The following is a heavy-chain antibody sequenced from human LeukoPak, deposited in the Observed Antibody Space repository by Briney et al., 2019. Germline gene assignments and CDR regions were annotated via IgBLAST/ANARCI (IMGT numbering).Heavy chain of an antibody. CDR2: ISSSSSYI. V-gene: IGHV3-21*01. Sequence: GGSLRLSCAASGFIFGDYSMNWVRQAPGKGLEWVSSISSSSSYIYYADSVKGRFTISRDNAKNSLYLQMNSLRAEDTAVYYCARDTNPPYGSGSYYNPWYFDYWGQGTLVTVSS. J-gene: IGHJ4*02. D-gene: IGHD3-10*01. CDR1: GFIFGDYS. CDR3: ARDTNPPYGSGSYYNPWYFDY.